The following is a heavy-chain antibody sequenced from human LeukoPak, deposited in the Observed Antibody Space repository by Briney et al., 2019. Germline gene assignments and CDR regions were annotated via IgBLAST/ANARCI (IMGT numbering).Heavy chain of an antibody. CDR3: VKASRDYYNSERRPGGNWYFDL. D-gene: IGHD3-10*01. CDR1: GFTFSSYA. J-gene: IGHJ2*01. V-gene: IGHV3-23*01. Sequence: GGSLRLSCAASGFTFSSYAMNWVRQAPGKGLEWVSAISGSGDRTYYGDSVQGRFIISRDNSKNTLYLQMNSLRVEDTAVYYCVKASRDYYNSERRPGGNWYFDLWGRGTLVTVSS. CDR2: ISGSGDRT.